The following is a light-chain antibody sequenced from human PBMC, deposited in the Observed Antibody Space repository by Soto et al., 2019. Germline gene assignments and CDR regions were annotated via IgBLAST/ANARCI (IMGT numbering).Light chain of an antibody. CDR1: SSNIGNNS. Sequence: QSVLTQPPSVSAAPGQKVTISCSGGSSNIGNNSVSLYHQLPGTAPKLLIYDNNKRPSGIPDRFSGSKSGTSATLGITGLQTGDEADYYCGTWDSSLSAGVFGGGTKLTVL. J-gene: IGLJ2*01. CDR3: GTWDSSLSAGV. V-gene: IGLV1-51*01. CDR2: DNN.